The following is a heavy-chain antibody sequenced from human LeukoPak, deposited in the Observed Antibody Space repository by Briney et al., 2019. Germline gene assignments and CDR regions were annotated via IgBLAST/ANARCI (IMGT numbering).Heavy chain of an antibody. Sequence: PSETLSPTCTVSGGSISSSSYYWDWIRQPPGKGLEWIGYIHYSGSTHYNPALKSRLTISADMSKNQFALKMSSVTAADTAVYYCARHGYSDYGIDSWGQGTLVTVSS. V-gene: IGHV4-39*01. CDR3: ARHGYSDYGIDS. D-gene: IGHD5-12*01. J-gene: IGHJ5*01. CDR2: IHYSGST. CDR1: GGSISSSSYY.